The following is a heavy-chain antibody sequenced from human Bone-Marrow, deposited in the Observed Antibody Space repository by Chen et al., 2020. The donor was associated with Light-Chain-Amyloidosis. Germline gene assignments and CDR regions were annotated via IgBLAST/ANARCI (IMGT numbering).Heavy chain of an antibody. CDR1: GYTFPNYW. CDR3: ARRRDGYNFDY. Sequence: EVQLEQSGPEVKKPGESLKISCKGSGYTFPNYWIGWVRQVPGKGLEWMGVIYPDDPDARYRPSFEGQVTISADKSITPAYLQWRSLEASDTAMYYCARRRDGYNFDYWGQGTLVTVSS. V-gene: IGHV5-51*01. D-gene: IGHD5-12*01. J-gene: IGHJ4*02. CDR2: IYPDDPDA.